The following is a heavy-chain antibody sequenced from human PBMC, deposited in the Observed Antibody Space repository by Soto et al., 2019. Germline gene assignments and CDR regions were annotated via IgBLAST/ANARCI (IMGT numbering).Heavy chain of an antibody. CDR3: ATKSLREQPARDYYGMDV. J-gene: IGHJ6*02. V-gene: IGHV3-53*02. D-gene: IGHD1-26*01. CDR2: IYSGGTK. Sequence: DVQLVETGGGLIQPGGSLRLSCAASGFTVSSNYMSWVRQAPGKGLEWVSVIYSGGTKYYADSVKGRFTISRDNSKNTLYLQMNSLRAEDTAVYYCATKSLREQPARDYYGMDVWGQGTTVTVSS. CDR1: GFTVSSNY.